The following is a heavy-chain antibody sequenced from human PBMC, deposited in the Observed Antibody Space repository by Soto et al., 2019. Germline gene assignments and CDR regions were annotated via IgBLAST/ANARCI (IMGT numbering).Heavy chain of an antibody. D-gene: IGHD3-10*01. Sequence: SETLSLTCTVSGGSISSGGYYWSWIRQHPGKGLEWIGYIYYSGSTYYNPSLKSRVTISVDTSKNQFSLKLSSVTAADTAADYYASGRENYYGSGSYPSTFDYWGQGTMVTVSS. CDR2: IYYSGST. J-gene: IGHJ4*02. CDR3: ASGRENYYGSGSYPSTFDY. V-gene: IGHV4-31*03. CDR1: GGSISSGGYY.